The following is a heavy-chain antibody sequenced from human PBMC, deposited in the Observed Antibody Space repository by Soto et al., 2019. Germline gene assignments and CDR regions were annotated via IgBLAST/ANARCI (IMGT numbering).Heavy chain of an antibody. Sequence: GGSLRLSCEASGFIFSNYWMHWVRQTPGTGLVWVSRSNDGSITNYADSVKGRFTISRDNAKNTLYLQMNSLRAEDTAVYYCAKDFTWNQADYWGQGALVTHAS. D-gene: IGHD1-1*01. CDR2: SNDGSIT. V-gene: IGHV3-74*01. CDR1: GFIFSNYW. J-gene: IGHJ4*02. CDR3: AKDFTWNQADY.